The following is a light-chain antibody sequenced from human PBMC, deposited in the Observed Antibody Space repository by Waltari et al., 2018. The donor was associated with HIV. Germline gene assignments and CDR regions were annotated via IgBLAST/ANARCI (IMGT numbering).Light chain of an antibody. V-gene: IGLV2-23*02. CDR2: EVT. J-gene: IGLJ1*01. Sequence: QSALTQPASVSGSPGQSITISCTGTSSDVGSYNLVSWYQLHPGKAPKLMIYEVTKRPSGVSNRFSGSKSGNTASLTISGLQTEDEADYYCCSYAGTTTSPYVFGTGTKVTVL. CDR1: SSDVGSYNL. CDR3: CSYAGTTTSPYV.